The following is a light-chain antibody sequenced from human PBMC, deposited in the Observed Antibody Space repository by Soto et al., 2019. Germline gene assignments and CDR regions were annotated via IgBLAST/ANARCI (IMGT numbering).Light chain of an antibody. CDR1: QSVTSN. CDR2: SAS. J-gene: IGKJ1*01. V-gene: IGKV3-15*01. Sequence: EIVMTQSPATLSVSPGSRATLSCRASQSVTSNLAWYQQKPGQAPRLLIYSASTRATGIPARFSGSGSGAEFTLTISSLQSEDFAIYHCQQYNNWPWTFGQRTKVDI. CDR3: QQYNNWPWT.